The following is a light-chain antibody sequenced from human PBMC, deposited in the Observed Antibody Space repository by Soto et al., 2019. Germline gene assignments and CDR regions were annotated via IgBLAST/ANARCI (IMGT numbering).Light chain of an antibody. CDR2: DVS. CDR1: SSDVGAYNF. J-gene: IGLJ1*01. V-gene: IGLV2-14*01. CDR3: SSYTSSSTYV. Sequence: QSALTQPASVSGSPGESINISCTGTSSDVGAYNFVSWYQQDPGKAPKLMIYDVSSRPSGVSNRFSGSKSGHTASLTISGLQAEDEDDYYCSSYTSSSTYVFGTGTKLTVL.